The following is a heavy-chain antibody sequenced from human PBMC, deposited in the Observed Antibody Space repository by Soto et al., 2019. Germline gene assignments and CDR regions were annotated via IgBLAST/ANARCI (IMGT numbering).Heavy chain of an antibody. J-gene: IGHJ6*04. CDR1: GFTFSDYY. D-gene: IGHD3-9*01. CDR2: ISSSGSTI. V-gene: IGHV3-11*04. CDR3: ARWEGGQLRYFDWCYYYDIDV. Sequence: GGSLRLSCAASGFTFSDYYMSWIRQAPGKGLEWVSYISSSGSTIYYADSVKGRFTIYRDNAKNSQYLRMSSLRAEDSAVYYCARWEGGQLRYFDWCYYYDIDVWGKGTTVTVSS.